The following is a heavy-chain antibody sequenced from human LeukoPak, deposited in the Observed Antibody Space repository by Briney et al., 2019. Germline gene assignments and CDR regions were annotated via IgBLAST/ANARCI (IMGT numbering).Heavy chain of an antibody. V-gene: IGHV1-24*01. CDR1: GYTLTELS. CDR2: FDPEDGET. CDR3: ATRENPSYYYYYGMDV. D-gene: IGHD3-10*01. J-gene: IGHJ6*02. Sequence: GASVKVPCKVSGYTLTELSMHWVRQAPGKGLEWMGGFDPEDGETIYAQKFQGRVTMTEDTSTDTAYMELSSLRSEDTAVYYCATRENPSYYYYYGMDVWGQGTTVTVSS.